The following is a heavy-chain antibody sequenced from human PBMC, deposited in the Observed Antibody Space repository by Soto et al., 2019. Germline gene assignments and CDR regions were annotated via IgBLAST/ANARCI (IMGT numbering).Heavy chain of an antibody. CDR2: INPSGGST. J-gene: IGHJ4*02. V-gene: IGHV1-46*01. Sequence: QVLLVQSGAEVTRPGASLKVSCKASGYNFISHYIHWVRQAPGQGLEWMGFINPSGGSTTHAQNCQVRLSMTRDTSTSTVYMELSGLRSEDAAVYYCARDYLSSKSSLSYFDYWGQGTLVTVSS. D-gene: IGHD2-2*01. CDR1: GYNFISHY. CDR3: ARDYLSSKSSLSYFDY.